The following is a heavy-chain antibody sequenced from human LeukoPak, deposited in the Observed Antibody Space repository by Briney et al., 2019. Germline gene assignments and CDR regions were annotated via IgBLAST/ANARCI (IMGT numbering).Heavy chain of an antibody. CDR3: ATVYYFHASGSDALDI. CDR1: GGSISSYY. J-gene: IGHJ3*02. CDR2: INDSGST. D-gene: IGHD3-9*01. Sequence: TSETLSLTCTVSGGSISSYYWSWIRQPPGKGLEWIGYINDSGSTNYNPSLKSRVTMSVDTSKNQFSLKLSSVTAADTAIYYCATVYYFHASGSDALDIWGQGTVVTVSS. V-gene: IGHV4-59*01.